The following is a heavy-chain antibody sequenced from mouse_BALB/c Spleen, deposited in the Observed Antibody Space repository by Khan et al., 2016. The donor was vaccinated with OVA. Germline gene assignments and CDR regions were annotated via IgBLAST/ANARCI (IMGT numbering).Heavy chain of an antibody. CDR1: GYTFTSYW. CDR3: TRRDWDFAWFAY. Sequence: EVQLQQSGTVLARPGASVKMSCKASGYTFTSYWMHWVKQRPGQGLEWIGDIYPGNTDTNYNQKFKGKAKLTAVTSTRTAYMELSSLTNEDSAVDYCTRRDWDFAWFAYWGQGTLVTVSA. V-gene: IGHV1-5*01. D-gene: IGHD4-1*01. CDR2: IYPGNTDT. J-gene: IGHJ3*01.